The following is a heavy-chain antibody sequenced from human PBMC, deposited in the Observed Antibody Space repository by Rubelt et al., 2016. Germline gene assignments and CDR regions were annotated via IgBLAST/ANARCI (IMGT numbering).Heavy chain of an antibody. D-gene: IGHD2-2*01. CDR3: AREWYCRSTTCYYGMDV. V-gene: IGHV3-21*01. J-gene: IGHJ6*02. CDR2: ISISSSYI. CDR1: GFTFSSYS. Sequence: EVQLVESGGGVVQPGGSLRLSCAASGFTFSSYSMNWVRQAPGKGLEWVSSISISSSYIYYADSVKGRFTISRDNAKNSLYLQMNGLRAEDTAVYYCAREWYCRSTTCYYGMDVWGQGTTVTVSS.